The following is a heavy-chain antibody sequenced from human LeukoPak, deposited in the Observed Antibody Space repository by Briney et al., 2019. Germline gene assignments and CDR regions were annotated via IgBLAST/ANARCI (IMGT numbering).Heavy chain of an antibody. V-gene: IGHV3-53*01. D-gene: IGHD1-26*01. J-gene: IGHJ4*02. CDR2: IYSGGST. CDR3: ARDLVGATGEDY. CDR1: GFTVSSNY. Sequence: PGGSLRLSCAASGFTVSSNYMSWVRQAPGKGLEWVSVIYSGGSTYYADSVKGRFTISRDNSKNTLYLQMNSLRAEDTAVYYCARDLVGATGEDYWGQGTLVTVSS.